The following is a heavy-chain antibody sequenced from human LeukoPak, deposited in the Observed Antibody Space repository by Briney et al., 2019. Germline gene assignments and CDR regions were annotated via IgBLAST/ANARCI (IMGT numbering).Heavy chain of an antibody. CDR2: IYYVGST. D-gene: IGHD3-3*01. CDR3: ARVSRITIFGEIDY. V-gene: IGHV4-39*07. CDR1: GGSISSSGYY. Sequence: PSETLSLTCTVSGGSISSSGYYWGWIRQPPGKGLEWIGNIYYVGSTYYNPSLKSRVTISVDTSKNQFSLKLSSVTAADTAVYYCARVSRITIFGEIDYWGQGTLVTVSS. J-gene: IGHJ4*02.